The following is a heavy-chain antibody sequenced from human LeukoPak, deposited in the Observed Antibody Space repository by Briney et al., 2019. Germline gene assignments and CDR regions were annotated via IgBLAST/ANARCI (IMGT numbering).Heavy chain of an antibody. CDR2: IYYIGNT. D-gene: IGHD6-13*01. V-gene: IGHV4-59*08. J-gene: IGHJ4*02. Sequence: PSETLSLTCSVSGGSISGYYWSWIRQPPGKGLEWIGYIYYIGNTDYNPSLKSRVIISVDTSKNQFSLHLSSVTAAGTAVYYCVRRIWSSSWYFDYWGQGTLVTVSS. CDR3: VRRIWSSSWYFDY. CDR1: GGSISGYY.